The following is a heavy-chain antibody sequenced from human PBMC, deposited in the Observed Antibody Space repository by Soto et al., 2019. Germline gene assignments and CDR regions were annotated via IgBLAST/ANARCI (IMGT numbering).Heavy chain of an antibody. CDR1: GGTFSGYV. CDR3: ARAGDIVVVPAAIPTYYYGMDV. V-gene: IGHV1-69*06. D-gene: IGHD2-2*01. J-gene: IGHJ6*02. CDR2: IIPIFGTA. Sequence: QVQLVQSGAEVKKPGSSVKVSCKASGGTFSGYVVSWVRQAPGQGLEWMGGIIPIFGTANYAQKFQGRVTITADKSTSTAYMELSSLRSEDTAVYYCARAGDIVVVPAAIPTYYYGMDVWGQGTTVTVSS.